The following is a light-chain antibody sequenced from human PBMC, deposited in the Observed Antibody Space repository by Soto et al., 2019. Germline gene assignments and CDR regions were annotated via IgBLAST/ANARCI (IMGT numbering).Light chain of an antibody. CDR2: KAS. J-gene: IGKJ1*01. CDR3: QQSYSTTWT. V-gene: IGKV1-5*03. CDR1: QTISSW. Sequence: DIPITQSPSTLCGSSGVRFTITCRASQTISSWLAWYQQKPGKAPKLLIYKASTLKSGVPSRFSGSGSGTEFTLTISSLQPEDFATYSCQQSYSTTWTFGQGTKVDIK.